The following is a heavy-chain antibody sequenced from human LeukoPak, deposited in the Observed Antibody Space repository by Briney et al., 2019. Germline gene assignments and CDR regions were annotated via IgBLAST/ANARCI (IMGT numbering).Heavy chain of an antibody. CDR3: ARIVGGYGNYFDY. J-gene: IGHJ4*02. V-gene: IGHV2-70*11. D-gene: IGHD5-12*01. CDR1: GFSLSTSGMC. Sequence: SGPALVKPTQTLTLTCTFSGFSLSTSGMCVSWIRQPPGKALEWLARIDWDDDNYYSTPLKTRLTISKDTSKNQVVLTMTNMDPVDTATYYCARIVGGYGNYFDYWGQGTLVTVS. CDR2: IDWDDDN.